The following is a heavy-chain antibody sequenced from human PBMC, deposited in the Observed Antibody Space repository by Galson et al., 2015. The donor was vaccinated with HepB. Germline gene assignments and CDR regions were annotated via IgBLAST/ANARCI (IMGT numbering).Heavy chain of an antibody. Sequence: CAISGDSVSSNSATWNWIRQSPSRGLEWLGRTYYRSKWHNDYALSVQSRITISPDTSKNQFSLQLTSVTPEDTAVYYCAIAPLAVTGRSTLDVWGQGTTVTVSS. J-gene: IGHJ6*02. CDR1: GDSVSSNSAT. D-gene: IGHD6-19*01. CDR2: TYYRSKWHN. V-gene: IGHV6-1*01. CDR3: AIAPLAVTGRSTLDV.